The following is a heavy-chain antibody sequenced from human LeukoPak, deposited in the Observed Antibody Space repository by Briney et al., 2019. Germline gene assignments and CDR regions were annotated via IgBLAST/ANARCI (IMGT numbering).Heavy chain of an antibody. CDR2: LHADGNEK. D-gene: IGHD5-12*01. CDR1: GFSLSGYW. J-gene: IGHJ4*02. Sequence: GGSLRLSCATYGFSLSGYWMSWVRQAPGKGLEWVARLHADGNEKYFVHSVKGRFTVSRDNAKNSLYLQMNSLRVEDAAVYYCAKGGYSFDYLGQGTLVTVSS. CDR3: AKGGYSFDY. V-gene: IGHV3-7*01.